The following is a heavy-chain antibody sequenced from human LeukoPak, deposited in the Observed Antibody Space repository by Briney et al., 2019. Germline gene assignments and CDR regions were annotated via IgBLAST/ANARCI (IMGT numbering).Heavy chain of an antibody. CDR1: GGTFSDYA. CDR2: FIPILGTA. Sequence: SVKVSCKASGGTFSDYALNWVRQAPGQGLEWMGVFIPILGTANSTPKFQERVTITADISTNTVYMELSSLRSEDTAVYFCAGIPVFGVVLHQEPVWGKGTTVTVSS. CDR3: AGIPVFGVVLHQEPV. V-gene: IGHV1-69*10. D-gene: IGHD3-3*01. J-gene: IGHJ6*04.